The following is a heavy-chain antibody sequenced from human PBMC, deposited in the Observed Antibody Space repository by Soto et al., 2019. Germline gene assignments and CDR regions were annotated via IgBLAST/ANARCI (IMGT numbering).Heavy chain of an antibody. CDR3: ARGYCSGYNCYGGGTYYYYGLDV. J-gene: IGHJ6*01. CDR2: IHYRAST. Sequence: SQRLSFPCSVCADSISSYYWNWIRQPPAKGLEWIGHIHYRASTNYTPSLKRRVAISVDTPKNQCSRKLRSVTAADAAVYYCARGYCSGYNCYGGGTYYYYGLDVWGQGTRVTASS. V-gene: IGHV4-59*01. D-gene: IGHD2-15*01. CDR1: ADSISSYY.